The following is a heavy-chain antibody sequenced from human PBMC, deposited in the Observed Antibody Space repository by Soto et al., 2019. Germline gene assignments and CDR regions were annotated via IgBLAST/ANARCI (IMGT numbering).Heavy chain of an antibody. CDR2: IYYSGST. CDR1: GGSISSGDYY. J-gene: IGHJ4*02. V-gene: IGHV4-30-4*01. Sequence: PSETLSLTCTVSGGSISSGDYYWSWIRQPPGKGLEWIGYIYYSGSTYYNPSLKSRVTISVDTSKNQFSLKLSSVTAADTAVYYCARGAYDFWTRRSYYFDNGGQGALVTVSS. D-gene: IGHD3-3*01. CDR3: ARGAYDFWTRRSYYFDN.